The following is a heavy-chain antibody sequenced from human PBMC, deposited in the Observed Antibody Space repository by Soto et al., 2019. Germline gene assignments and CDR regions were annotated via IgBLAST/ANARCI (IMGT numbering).Heavy chain of an antibody. Sequence: SETLSLTCTVSAGSMSSYYWCWIRQPPGNGLEWTGYIYSSGSTNYNPSLKTRVATTGDTSKNQYSLKLSCVTDADTAVYCCARGLGYCSSTSCPNMSRSYYYDMDVWGQETTGTASS. V-gene: IGHV4-59*01. D-gene: IGHD2-2*01. CDR3: ARGLGYCSSTSCPNMSRSYYYDMDV. J-gene: IGHJ6*01. CDR2: IYSSGST. CDR1: AGSMSSYY.